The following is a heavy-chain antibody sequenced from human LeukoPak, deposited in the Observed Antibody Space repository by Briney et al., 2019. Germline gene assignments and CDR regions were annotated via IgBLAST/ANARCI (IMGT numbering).Heavy chain of an antibody. CDR3: ARWEXGTVNFXY. Sequence: ASVKVSCKASGYTFIAYYMHWVRQAPGQGLEWMGRINPNSGGTNYAQKFQGRVTMTRDTSSSTAYMELRWLRSDDTAVYFCARWEXGTVNFXYWGQGSLVXVSS. CDR2: INPNSGGT. CDR1: GYTFIAYY. J-gene: IGHJ4*02. V-gene: IGHV1-2*06. D-gene: IGHD1-1*01.